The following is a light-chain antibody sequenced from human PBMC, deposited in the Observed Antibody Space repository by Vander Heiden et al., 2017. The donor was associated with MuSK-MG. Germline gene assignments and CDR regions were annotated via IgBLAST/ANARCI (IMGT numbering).Light chain of an antibody. J-gene: IGKJ1*01. CDR1: QGISGA. CDR2: EAS. V-gene: IGKV1-13*02. Sequence: ATQLTQSPSSLSASVGDRVTISCRASQGISGAVAWYQQKPGKAPTLLIDEASAVESGVPSRFSGSGSGTDFTLTISGLQPEDFATYFCRQVSSYSWTFGQGTTVEIK. CDR3: RQVSSYSWT.